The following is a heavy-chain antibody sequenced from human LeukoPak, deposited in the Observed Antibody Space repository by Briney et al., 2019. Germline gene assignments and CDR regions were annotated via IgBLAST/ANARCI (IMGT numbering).Heavy chain of an antibody. J-gene: IGHJ5*02. CDR2: IYHSGST. CDR3: ARLDIGNCFDP. D-gene: IGHD2-2*03. V-gene: IGHV4-38-2*02. Sequence: SETLSLTCTVSGYSISSGYYWGWIRQPPGKGLEWIGSIYHSGSTYYNPSLKSRVTISVDTSKNQFSLKLSSVTAADTAVYYCARLDIGNCFDPWGQGTLVTVSS. CDR1: GYSISSGYY.